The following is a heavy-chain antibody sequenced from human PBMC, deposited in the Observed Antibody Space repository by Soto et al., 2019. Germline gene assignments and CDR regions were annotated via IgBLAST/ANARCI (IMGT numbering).Heavy chain of an antibody. J-gene: IGHJ4*02. Sequence: QVQLQESGPGLVKPSQTLSLTCTVSGGSVSSGDYYWSWIRQPPGKGREWIAYIYYRGNTYYNPSLKSRVTMSVDTSKNQFSLKLTSVTAADTAVYYCARESGWHIDSWGQGTLVTVSS. CDR1: GGSVSSGDYY. V-gene: IGHV4-30-4*01. CDR2: IYYRGNT. CDR3: ARESGWHIDS. D-gene: IGHD6-19*01.